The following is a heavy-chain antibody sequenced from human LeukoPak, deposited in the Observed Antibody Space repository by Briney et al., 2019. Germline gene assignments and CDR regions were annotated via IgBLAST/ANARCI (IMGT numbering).Heavy chain of an antibody. J-gene: IGHJ6*02. Sequence: GGSLSLSCAASGLTFNNYVMSWVRQIPGKGLEWVSVISGSGYNIFYADSVKGRFTISRDNSKNTLDLQMNSLRVEDTAVYYCARGPVAPYYGLDVWGQGTTVTVSS. CDR2: ISGSGYNI. V-gene: IGHV3-23*01. D-gene: IGHD2-15*01. CDR1: GLTFNNYV. CDR3: ARGPVAPYYGLDV.